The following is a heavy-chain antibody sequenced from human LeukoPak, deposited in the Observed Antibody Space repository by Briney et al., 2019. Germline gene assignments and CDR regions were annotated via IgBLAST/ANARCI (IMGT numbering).Heavy chain of an antibody. Sequence: PSETLSLTCTVSGGSISSGGYSWSWIRQPPGKGLEWIGYIYHSGTTYYNPSLRSRVTISVDRSKNQFSLKLSSVTAADAAVYYCANTNYDYYGMDVWGHGTTVTVSS. CDR3: ANTNYDYYGMDV. CDR1: GGSISSGGYS. V-gene: IGHV4-30-2*01. CDR2: IYHSGTT. J-gene: IGHJ6*02.